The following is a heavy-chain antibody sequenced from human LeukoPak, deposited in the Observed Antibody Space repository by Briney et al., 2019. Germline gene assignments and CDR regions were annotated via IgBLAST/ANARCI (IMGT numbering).Heavy chain of an antibody. D-gene: IGHD3-22*01. Sequence: PSETLSLTFTVPGGSISSYYWSWIRQPAGKGLESIGHISTSGSTNYNPSLKSRVTMSVDTSKTQFSLKLSAVTAADTAVYYCARVRYSDSSVLARKRSYYFDYWGQGTLVTVSS. CDR2: ISTSGST. CDR1: GGSISSYY. J-gene: IGHJ4*02. V-gene: IGHV4-4*07. CDR3: ARVRYSDSSVLARKRSYYFDY.